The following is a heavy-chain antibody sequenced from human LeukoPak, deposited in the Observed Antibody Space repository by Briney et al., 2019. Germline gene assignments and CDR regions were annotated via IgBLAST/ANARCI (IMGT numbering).Heavy chain of an antibody. CDR3: AIWTSGNY. CDR1: GFTSSIYY. J-gene: IGHJ4*02. CDR2: MDPSGGQK. D-gene: IGHD1-1*01. Sequence: GGSLRLSCAASGFTSSIYYMNWVRQAPGKGLEWVANMDPSGGQKRYVDSVRGRFTISKDNPGASLYLDMHSLRAEDTAIYYCAIWTSGNYWGQGTLVTVSS. V-gene: IGHV3-7*01.